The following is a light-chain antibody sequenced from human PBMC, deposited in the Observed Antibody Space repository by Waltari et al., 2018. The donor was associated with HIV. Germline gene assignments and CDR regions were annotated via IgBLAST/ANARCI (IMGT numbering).Light chain of an antibody. CDR2: GAF. CDR3: QQYFGLPLT. CDR1: QDISNS. Sequence: DIQMTQSPSSLSASVGDTVTITCRASQDISNSLYWFQQQPGKVPKLLVHGAFMLQRGVPSRFRGSGSGTDYTLTISGLQAEDFATYFCQQYFGLPLTFGGGTRVEI. V-gene: IGKV1-NL1*01. J-gene: IGKJ4*01.